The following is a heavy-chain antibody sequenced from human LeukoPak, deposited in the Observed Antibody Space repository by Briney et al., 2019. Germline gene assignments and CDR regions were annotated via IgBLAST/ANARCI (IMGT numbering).Heavy chain of an antibody. CDR2: IFYTGTT. J-gene: IGHJ6*02. V-gene: IGHV4-59*01. Sequence: SETLSLTCTVSGGSISSYYWSWIRQPPGMGLEWIGYIFYTGTTNYIPSLKSRITISVDTSKSQVSLRLSSVTAADTAVYFCARTRDFYGMDVWGQGTTVTVSS. CDR1: GGSISSYY. CDR3: ARTRDFYGMDV.